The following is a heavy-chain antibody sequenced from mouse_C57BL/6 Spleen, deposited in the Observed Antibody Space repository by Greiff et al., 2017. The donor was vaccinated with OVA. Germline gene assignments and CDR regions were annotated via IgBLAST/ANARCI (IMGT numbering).Heavy chain of an antibody. V-gene: IGHV1-9*01. J-gene: IGHJ2*01. Sequence: VMLVESGAELMKPGASVKLSCKATGYTFTGYWIEWVKQRPGHGLEWIGEILPGSGSTNYNEKFKGKATFTADTSSNTAYMQLSSLTTEDSAIYYCARRGIYDGYHVPFDYWGQGTTLTVSS. CDR1: GYTFTGYW. CDR3: ARRGIYDGYHVPFDY. CDR2: ILPGSGST. D-gene: IGHD2-3*01.